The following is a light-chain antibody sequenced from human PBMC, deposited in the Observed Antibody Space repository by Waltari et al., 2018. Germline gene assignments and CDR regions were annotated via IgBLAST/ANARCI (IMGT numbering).Light chain of an antibody. CDR1: QSVSSN. CDR3: QQYNGWPRT. V-gene: IGKV3-15*01. J-gene: IGKJ1*01. CDR2: AAS. Sequence: EIVMTLSPATLSVSPGDRATLSCRASQSVSSNLAWYQQHPGQAPRLLIYAASTRATGVPARFSGSGSGTDFTLTISSLQSEDFAVYYCQQYNGWPRTFGQGTKVEI.